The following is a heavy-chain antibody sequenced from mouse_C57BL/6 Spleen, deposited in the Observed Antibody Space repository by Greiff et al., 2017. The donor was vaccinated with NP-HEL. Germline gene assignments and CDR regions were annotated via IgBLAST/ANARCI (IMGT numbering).Heavy chain of an antibody. V-gene: IGHV5-17*01. Sequence: EVKLMESGGGLVKPGGSLKLSCAASGFTFSDYGMHWVRQAPEKGLEWVAYISSGSSTIYYADTVKGRFTISRDNAKNTLFLQMTSLRSEDTAMYYCARPLYSNYSWFAYWGQGTLVTVSA. CDR1: GFTFSDYG. CDR3: ARPLYSNYSWFAY. CDR2: ISSGSSTI. D-gene: IGHD2-5*01. J-gene: IGHJ3*01.